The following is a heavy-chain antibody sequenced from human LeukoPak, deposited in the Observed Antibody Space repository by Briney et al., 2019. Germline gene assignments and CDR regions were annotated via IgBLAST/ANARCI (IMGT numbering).Heavy chain of an antibody. CDR3: ANPSGPPGGYSSSWFPFHY. CDR2: ISYDGSNK. Sequence: GGSLRLSCAASGFTFSSYGMHWVRQAPGKGLEWVAVISYDGSNKYYADSVKGRFTISRDNSKNTLYLQINSLRAEDTAVYYCANPSGPPGGYSSSWFPFHYWGRGTLVTVSS. V-gene: IGHV3-30*18. D-gene: IGHD6-13*01. CDR1: GFTFSSYG. J-gene: IGHJ4*02.